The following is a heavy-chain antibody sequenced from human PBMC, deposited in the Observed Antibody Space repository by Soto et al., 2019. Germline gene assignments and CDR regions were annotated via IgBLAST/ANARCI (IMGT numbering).Heavy chain of an antibody. Sequence: QLQLQESGPGLVKPSETLSLTCTVSGGSISSSSYYWGWIRPPPGTGLAWIGSIYYSGSTSYNPSLKSRVTISVDTSKNQFAMKLSSVTAANTAVYYCASVVRWGVVMTTVPGYWGQGTLVTVSS. J-gene: IGHJ4*02. CDR3: ASVVRWGVVMTTVPGY. D-gene: IGHD3-22*01. CDR2: IYYSGST. CDR1: GGSISSSSYY. V-gene: IGHV4-39*01.